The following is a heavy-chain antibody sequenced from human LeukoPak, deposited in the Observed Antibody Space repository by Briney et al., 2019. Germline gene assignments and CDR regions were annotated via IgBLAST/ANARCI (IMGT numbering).Heavy chain of an antibody. J-gene: IGHJ4*02. CDR1: GYTFTSYD. V-gene: IGHV1-8*03. D-gene: IGHD3-3*01. CDR3: ARGEGWSDYYRSLAY. Sequence: ASVKVSCKASGYTFTSYDINWVRQATGQGLEWMGWMNPNSGNTGYAQKFQGRVTITRNISITTAYMELSSLRPDDTAVYYCARGEGWSDYYRSLAYWGQGTLVTVSS. CDR2: MNPNSGNT.